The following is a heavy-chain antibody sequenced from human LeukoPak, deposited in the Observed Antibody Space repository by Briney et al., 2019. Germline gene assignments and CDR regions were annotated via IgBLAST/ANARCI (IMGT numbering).Heavy chain of an antibody. CDR1: GFIFRDYY. Sequence: GGSLRLSCAASGFIFRDYYMSWTRQASGKGLEWVSYVSHSSSTIHYADSVRGRFTISRDNAKSSLYLQMNSLRAEDTAVYFCARDYFWGSSNDYWGRGTLVTVSS. CDR2: VSHSSSTI. J-gene: IGHJ4*02. CDR3: ARDYFWGSSNDY. V-gene: IGHV3-11*04. D-gene: IGHD3-16*01.